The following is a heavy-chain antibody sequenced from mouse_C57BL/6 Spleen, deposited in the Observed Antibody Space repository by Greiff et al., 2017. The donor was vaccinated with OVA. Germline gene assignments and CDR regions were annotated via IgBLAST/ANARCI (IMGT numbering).Heavy chain of an antibody. J-gene: IGHJ4*01. CDR3: AREHYGSGYYYAMDY. Sequence: QVQLQQPGAELVKPGASVTLSCKASGYTFTSYWMHWVKQRPGQGLEWIGMIHPNSGSTNYNEKFKSKATLTVDKSSSTAYMQLSSLTSEDSAGYYCAREHYGSGYYYAMDYWGQGTSVTVSS. D-gene: IGHD1-1*01. CDR2: IHPNSGST. V-gene: IGHV1-64*01. CDR1: GYTFTSYW.